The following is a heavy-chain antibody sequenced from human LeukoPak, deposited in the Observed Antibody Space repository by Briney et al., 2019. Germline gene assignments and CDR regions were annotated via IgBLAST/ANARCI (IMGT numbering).Heavy chain of an antibody. CDR3: ARSATYDYVWGSYRYYDP. V-gene: IGHV4-59*01. CDR1: GGSIDSYY. Sequence: SEALSLTCSVSGGSIDSYYWTWIRQPPGKGLEWLGYIYSSGSTTYNPSLQSRVTISVDTSRNQFSLKLTSVTTADTAIYYCARSATYDYVWGSYRYYDPWGQGTLVTVSS. CDR2: IYSSGST. D-gene: IGHD3-16*02. J-gene: IGHJ5*02.